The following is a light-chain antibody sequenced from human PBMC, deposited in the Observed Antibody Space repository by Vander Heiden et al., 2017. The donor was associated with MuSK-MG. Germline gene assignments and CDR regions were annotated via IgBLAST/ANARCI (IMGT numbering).Light chain of an antibody. J-gene: IGKJ5*01. CDR2: LSF. Sequence: ETVMTQSPLSLPVTFGESASTSCRSSQNLLQSDGHNYMDWYLQKPGQAPQLLMYLSFLRASGVPDRFIGSGSGTDFTLKITRVEPEDVGIYYCRQSLQSSITFGQGTQLEIK. CDR1: QNLLQSDGHNY. CDR3: RQSLQSSIT. V-gene: IGKV2-28*01.